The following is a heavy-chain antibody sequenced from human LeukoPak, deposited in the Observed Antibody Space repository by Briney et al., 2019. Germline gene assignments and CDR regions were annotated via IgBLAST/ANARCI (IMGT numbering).Heavy chain of an antibody. CDR1: GYTFTGYY. J-gene: IGHJ4*02. V-gene: IGHV1-2*02. CDR3: AKVDTAMVTPFDY. D-gene: IGHD5-18*01. Sequence: GASVKVSCKASGYTFTGYYMHWVRQAPGQGLEWTGWINPNSGGTNYAQKFQGRVTMTRDTSISTAYMELSRLRSDDTAVYYCAKVDTAMVTPFDYWGQGTLVTVSS. CDR2: INPNSGGT.